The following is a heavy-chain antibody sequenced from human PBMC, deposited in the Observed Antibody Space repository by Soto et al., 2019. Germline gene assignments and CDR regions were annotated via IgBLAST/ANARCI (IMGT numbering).Heavy chain of an antibody. CDR3: ARAGDQPFDY. Sequence: QVQLVQSGAEVKNPGASAKVSCKTSGYTFTQYYIHWVRQAPGQGLEWMGLSNPSGGRTSSAQKFQGRVTMSRDTSTTTVYMELSSLRFEDTAVYYCARAGDQPFDYWGQGTLVTVSS. V-gene: IGHV1-46*01. CDR1: GYTFTQYY. D-gene: IGHD3-16*01. CDR2: SNPSGGRT. J-gene: IGHJ4*02.